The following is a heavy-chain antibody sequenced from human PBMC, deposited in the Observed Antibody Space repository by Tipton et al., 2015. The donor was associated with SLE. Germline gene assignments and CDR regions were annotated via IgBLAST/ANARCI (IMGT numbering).Heavy chain of an antibody. J-gene: IGHJ4*02. D-gene: IGHD7-27*01. CDR1: GGSISSYY. CDR2: IYYSGST. Sequence: TLSLTCTVSGGSISSYYWSWIRQPPGKGLEWIGYIYYSGSTNYNPSLKSRVTISVDTSKNQFSLKLSSVTAADTAVYYCARARRLAGIDFDYWGQGTLVTVSS. CDR3: ARARRLAGIDFDY. V-gene: IGHV4-59*01.